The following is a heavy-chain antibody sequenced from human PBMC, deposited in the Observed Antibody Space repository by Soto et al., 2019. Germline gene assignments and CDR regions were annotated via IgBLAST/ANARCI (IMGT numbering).Heavy chain of an antibody. J-gene: IGHJ4*02. CDR1: GGSFSGYY. CDR3: ASYDFWSGYHDY. Sequence: SETLSLTCAVYGGSFSGYYWSWIRQPPGKGLEWIGEINHSGSTNYNPSLKSRVTISVDTSKNQFSLKLSSVTAADTAVYYCASYDFWSGYHDYWGQGTLVTVSS. V-gene: IGHV4-34*01. D-gene: IGHD3-3*01. CDR2: INHSGST.